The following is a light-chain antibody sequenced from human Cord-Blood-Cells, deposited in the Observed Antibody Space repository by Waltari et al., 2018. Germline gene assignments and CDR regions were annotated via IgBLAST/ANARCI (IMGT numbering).Light chain of an antibody. CDR2: AAS. J-gene: IGKJ3*01. CDR1: QSISSY. CDR3: QQSYSTPFT. V-gene: IGKV1-39*01. Sequence: DIQMTQSRSSLSASVGDRVTITCRASQSISSYLNWYQQKPGKAPKLLIYAASSLQSGVPSRFSGSGSGTDFTLTISSLQPEDCATYYCQQSYSTPFTFGPGTKVDIK.